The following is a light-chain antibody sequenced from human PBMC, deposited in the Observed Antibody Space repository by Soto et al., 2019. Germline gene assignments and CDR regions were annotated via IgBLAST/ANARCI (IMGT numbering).Light chain of an antibody. Sequence: QSVLTQPASVSGSPGQSITISCTGTSSDVGGYNYVSWYQQHPGKAPKVMIYDVSNRPSGVSNRFSGSKSGNTASLTISGLQDEDEADYYCSSYTGSSTVVFGGGTKLTVL. J-gene: IGLJ2*01. CDR3: SSYTGSSTVV. CDR2: DVS. CDR1: SSDVGGYNY. V-gene: IGLV2-14*03.